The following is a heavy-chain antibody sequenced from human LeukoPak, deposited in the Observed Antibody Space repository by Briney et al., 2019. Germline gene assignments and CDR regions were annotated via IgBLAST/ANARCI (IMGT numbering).Heavy chain of an antibody. Sequence: KVSCKASGYTFTGYYMHWVRQASGKGLEWVGRIRSKRNNYTTAYAASVKGRFTISRDDSKNMAYLQMNSLKTEDTAVYYCARDEDPMSLLFDPWGQGTLVTVSS. CDR2: IRSKRNNYTT. V-gene: IGHV3-73*01. CDR3: ARDEDPMSLLFDP. CDR1: GYTFTGYY. J-gene: IGHJ5*02.